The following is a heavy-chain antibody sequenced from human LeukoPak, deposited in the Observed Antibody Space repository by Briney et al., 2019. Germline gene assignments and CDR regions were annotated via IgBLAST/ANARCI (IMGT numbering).Heavy chain of an antibody. CDR2: IYYSGST. Sequence: SETLSLTCTVSGGSISSYYWSWIRQPPGKGLEWIGSIYYSGSTYYNPSLKSRVTISVDTSKNQFSLKLSSVTAADTAVYYCARLAGEHFDYWGQGTLVTVSS. J-gene: IGHJ4*02. CDR3: ARLAGEHFDY. CDR1: GGSISSYY. V-gene: IGHV4-59*05. D-gene: IGHD3-10*01.